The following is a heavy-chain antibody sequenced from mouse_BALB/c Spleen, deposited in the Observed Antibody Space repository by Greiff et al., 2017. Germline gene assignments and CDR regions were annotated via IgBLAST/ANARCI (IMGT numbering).Heavy chain of an antibody. J-gene: IGHJ3*01. CDR1: GFNIKDTY. CDR3: ARFSSYAWFAY. CDR2: IDPANGNT. D-gene: IGHD1-1*01. V-gene: IGHV14-3*02. Sequence: EVHLVESGAELVKPGASVKLSCTASGFNIKDTYMHWVKQRPEQGLEWIGRIDPANGNTKYDPKFQGKATITADTSSNTAYLQLSSLTSEDTAVYYCARFSSYAWFAYWGQGTLVTVSA.